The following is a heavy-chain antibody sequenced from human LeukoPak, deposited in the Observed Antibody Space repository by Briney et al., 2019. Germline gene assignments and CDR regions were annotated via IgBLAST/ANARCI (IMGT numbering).Heavy chain of an antibody. D-gene: IGHD3-9*01. CDR2: IIPIFGTA. J-gene: IGHJ4*02. V-gene: IGHV1-69*06. Sequence: SVKISCKASGGTFSSYAISWVRQAPGQGLEWMGGIIPIFGTANYAQKFQGRVTITADKSTSTAYMELSSLRSEDTAVYYCARAPLILTGYRPYYFDYWGQGTLVTVSS. CDR3: ARAPLILTGYRPYYFDY. CDR1: GGTFSSYA.